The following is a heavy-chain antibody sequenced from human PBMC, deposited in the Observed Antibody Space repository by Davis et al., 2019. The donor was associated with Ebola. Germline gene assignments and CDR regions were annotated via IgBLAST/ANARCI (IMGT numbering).Heavy chain of an antibody. D-gene: IGHD3-22*01. V-gene: IGHV3-53*04. Sequence: GGSLRLSCAASGFTVSGNYLSWVRQAPGKGLEWVSVIYSGGSTFYADSVKGRFTISRHNSKNTLYLQMNSLRTEDTAVYYCVRGPNCSDSRAYYYHAFDIWGQGTMVTVSS. CDR2: IYSGGST. CDR1: GFTVSGNY. CDR3: VRGPNCSDSRAYYYHAFDI. J-gene: IGHJ3*02.